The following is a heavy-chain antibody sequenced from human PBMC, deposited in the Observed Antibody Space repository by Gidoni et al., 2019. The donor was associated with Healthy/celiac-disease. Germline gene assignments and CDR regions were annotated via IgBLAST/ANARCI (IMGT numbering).Heavy chain of an antibody. CDR1: GFTFSSYA. D-gene: IGHD2-15*01. V-gene: IGHV3-23*01. CDR3: ATAVAATLDAFDI. CDR2: ISGSGGST. Sequence: EVQLLESGGGLVQPGGSLRLSCAASGFTFSSYAMSWVRQAPGKGLEWVSAISGSGGSTYYADSVKGRFTISRDNSKNTLYLQMNSLRAEDTAVYYCATAVAATLDAFDIWGQGTMVTVSS. J-gene: IGHJ3*02.